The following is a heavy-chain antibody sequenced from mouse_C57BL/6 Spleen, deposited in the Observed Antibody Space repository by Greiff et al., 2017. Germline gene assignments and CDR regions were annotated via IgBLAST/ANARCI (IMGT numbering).Heavy chain of an antibody. D-gene: IGHD1-1*01. CDR3: AREQDYGSSPWFAY. CDR1: GYAFSSSW. Sequence: QVQLQQSGPELVKPGASVKISCKASGYAFSSSWMNWVKQRPGKGLEWIGRIYPGDGDTNYNGKFKGKATLTADKSSSTAYMQLSSLTSEDSAVYFCAREQDYGSSPWFAYWGQGTLVTVSA. J-gene: IGHJ3*01. CDR2: IYPGDGDT. V-gene: IGHV1-82*01.